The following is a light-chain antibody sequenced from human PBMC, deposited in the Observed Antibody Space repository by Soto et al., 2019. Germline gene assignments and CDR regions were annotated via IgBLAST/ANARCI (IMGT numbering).Light chain of an antibody. CDR2: GAS. Sequence: EIVMTQSPATLSVSPGERAILSCRASQSVSTNLGWYQQKPGQAPRLLIFGASTRATGIPARSSGSGSGTEFTLTISSLQSEDSAVYYCQQYNNWPPFTFGQGTRLEI. J-gene: IGKJ5*01. CDR3: QQYNNWPPFT. CDR1: QSVSTN. V-gene: IGKV3-15*01.